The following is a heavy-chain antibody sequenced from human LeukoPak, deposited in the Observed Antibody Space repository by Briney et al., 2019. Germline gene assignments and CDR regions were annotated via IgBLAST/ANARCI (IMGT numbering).Heavy chain of an antibody. J-gene: IGHJ4*02. CDR3: ARGQYDILTGYYSPAFY. V-gene: IGHV1-2*02. D-gene: IGHD3-9*01. CDR1: GGTFSSYA. Sequence: ASVKVSCKASGGTFSSYAISWVRQAPGQGLEWMGWINPNSGGTNYAQKFQGRVTMTRDTSISTAYMELSRLRSDDTAVYYCARGQYDILTGYYSPAFYWGQGTLVTVSS. CDR2: INPNSGGT.